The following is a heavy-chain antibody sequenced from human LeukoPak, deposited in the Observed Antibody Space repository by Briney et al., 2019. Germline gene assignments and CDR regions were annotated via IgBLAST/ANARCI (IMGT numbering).Heavy chain of an antibody. Sequence: GGSLRLSCAASGFTFSSYSMNWVRQAPGNGLEWVSSISSSSSYIYYADSVKGRFTISRDNAKNSLYLQMNSLRAEDTAVYYGARERLVRGVIGPSSEFDYWGQGTLVTVSS. CDR2: ISSSSSYI. D-gene: IGHD3-10*01. J-gene: IGHJ4*02. V-gene: IGHV3-21*01. CDR1: GFTFSSYS. CDR3: ARERLVRGVIGPSSEFDY.